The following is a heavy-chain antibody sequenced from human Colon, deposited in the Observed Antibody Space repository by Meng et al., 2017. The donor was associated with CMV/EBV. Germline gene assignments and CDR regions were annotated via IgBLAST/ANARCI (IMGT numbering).Heavy chain of an antibody. J-gene: IGHJ4*02. CDR2: MKSHDGAT. D-gene: IGHD3-10*01. Sequence: LIPFEAEGTKPGTPRKIPSMPCALTGASDCFNGVGVAPGKGLAWMGLMKSHDGATLLAPKFQGELNLTRDMSTRTVYLEMRGLREEDTALYYCARDGSWGWGGMQYWGQGTLVTVSS. V-gene: IGHV1-46*01. CDR3: ARDGSWGWGGMQY. CDR1: ALTGASDC.